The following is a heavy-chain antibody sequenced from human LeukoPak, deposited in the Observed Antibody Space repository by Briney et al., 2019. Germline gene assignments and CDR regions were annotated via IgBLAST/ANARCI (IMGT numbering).Heavy chain of an antibody. D-gene: IGHD4-17*01. J-gene: IGHJ4*02. CDR3: ARGSVTTSPQGY. Sequence: SETLSLTCAVYGGSFSGYYWSWIRQPPGKGLEWIREINHSGSTNYNPSPKSRVTISVDTSKNQFSLKLSSVTAADTAVYYCARGSVTTSPQGYWGQGTLVTVSS. V-gene: IGHV4-34*01. CDR1: GGSFSGYY. CDR2: INHSGST.